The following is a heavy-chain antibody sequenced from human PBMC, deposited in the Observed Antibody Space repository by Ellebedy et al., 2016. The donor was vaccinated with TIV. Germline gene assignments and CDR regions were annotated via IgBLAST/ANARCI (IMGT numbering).Heavy chain of an antibody. CDR1: GFTFSDYY. V-gene: IGHV3-11*01. CDR2: IGSSGTTI. CDR3: ARDHERGWLQPRYYYYHMDV. J-gene: IGHJ6*02. D-gene: IGHD3-22*01. Sequence: PGGSLRLSCAASGFTFSDYYMSWIRQAPGKGLEWISYIGSSGTTIYYADSVRGRFTISRDNPKNLLYLQMNSLRAEDTAIYYCARDHERGWLQPRYYYYHMDVWGQGTTVTVSS.